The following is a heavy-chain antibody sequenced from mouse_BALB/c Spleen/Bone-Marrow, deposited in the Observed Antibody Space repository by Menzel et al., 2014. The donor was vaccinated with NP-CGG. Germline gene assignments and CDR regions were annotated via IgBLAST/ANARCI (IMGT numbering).Heavy chain of an antibody. D-gene: IGHD1-1*01. V-gene: IGHV3-2*02. CDR3: AREGLPTVVDYFDY. CDR1: GYSITSDYA. J-gene: IGHJ2*01. CDR2: ISYSGST. Sequence: EVKLQESGPGLVKPSQSLSLPCTVTGYSITSDYAWNWIRQFPGNKLEWMGYISYSGSTSYNPSLKSRISITRDTSKNQFFLQLNSVTTEDTATYYCAREGLPTVVDYFDYWGQGTTLTVSS.